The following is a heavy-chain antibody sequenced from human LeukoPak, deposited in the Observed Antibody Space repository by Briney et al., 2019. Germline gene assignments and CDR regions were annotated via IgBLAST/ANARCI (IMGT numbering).Heavy chain of an antibody. CDR1: GFTVSSNY. J-gene: IGHJ6*03. CDR2: IYSGGST. D-gene: IGHD3-3*01. V-gene: IGHV3-66*02. Sequence: GGSLRLSCAASGFTVSSNYMSWVRQAPGKGLEWVSVIYSGGSTYYADSVKGRFTISRDNSKNTLYLQMNSLRAEDTAVYYCARGAVGTMLAPYYMDVWGKGTTVTVSS. CDR3: ARGAVGTMLAPYYMDV.